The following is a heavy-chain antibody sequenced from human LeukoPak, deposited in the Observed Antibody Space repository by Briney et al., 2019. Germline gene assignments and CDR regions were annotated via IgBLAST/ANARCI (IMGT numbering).Heavy chain of an antibody. J-gene: IGHJ4*02. CDR1: GGSINSNYY. D-gene: IGHD6-13*01. V-gene: IGHV4-39*07. Sequence: PSETLSLTCTVSGGSINSNYYWGWIRQPPGKGLEWIGSIYYRGSTYYNPSLRSRVTISIDTSKNQFSLKLSSVTAADTAVYYCARDAGASWSQFFDSGGLGILVTVSS. CDR3: ARDAGASWSQFFDS. CDR2: IYYRGST.